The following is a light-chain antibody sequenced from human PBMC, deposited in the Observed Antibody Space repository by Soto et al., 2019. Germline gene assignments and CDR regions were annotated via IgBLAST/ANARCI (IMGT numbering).Light chain of an antibody. J-gene: IGKJ5*01. CDR3: QQFGSSPIT. CDR1: QSVSSSY. V-gene: IGKV3-20*01. CDR2: DAS. Sequence: EVVSTQSPSTLSVSPGERVTLSCRASQSVSSSYLAWYQQKPGQAPRLLFYDASTRATGIPDRFSCSGSGRDFTLTISRLEPEDSAVYYCQQFGSSPITFGHGTRLEIK.